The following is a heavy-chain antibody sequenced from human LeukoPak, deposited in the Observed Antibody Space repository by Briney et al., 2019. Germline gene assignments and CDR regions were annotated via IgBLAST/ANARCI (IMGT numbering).Heavy chain of an antibody. CDR2: ISGSGGST. CDR3: AKSRGRYYYDSSGYFN. D-gene: IGHD3-22*01. J-gene: IGHJ4*02. V-gene: IGHV3-23*01. CDR1: GFTFSSYA. Sequence: PGGSLRLSCAASGFTFSSYAMSWVRQAPGKGLEWVSAISGSGGSTYYADSVKGRFTISRDNSKNTLYLQMNSLRAEDTAVYYCAKSRGRYYYDSSGYFNWGQGTPVTVSS.